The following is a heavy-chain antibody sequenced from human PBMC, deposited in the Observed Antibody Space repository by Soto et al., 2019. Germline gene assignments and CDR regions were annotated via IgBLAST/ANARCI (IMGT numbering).Heavy chain of an antibody. D-gene: IGHD6-6*01. CDR2: IKSKTDGGTT. V-gene: IGHV3-15*07. CDR1: GFTFSNAW. CDR3: TTDSAARTTHYYYYGMDV. J-gene: IGHJ6*02. Sequence: EVPLVESGGGLVKPGGSLRLSCAASGFTFSNAWMNWVRQAPGKGLEWVGRIKSKTDGGTTDYAAPVKGRFTISRDDSKNTLYLQMNSLKTEDTAVYYCTTDSAARTTHYYYYGMDVWGQGTTVTVSS.